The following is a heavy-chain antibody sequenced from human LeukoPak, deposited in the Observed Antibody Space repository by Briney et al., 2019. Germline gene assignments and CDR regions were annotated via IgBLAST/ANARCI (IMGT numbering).Heavy chain of an antibody. V-gene: IGHV4-34*01. CDR3: ARATYYYGSGSYSFDY. CDR2: INHSGST. J-gene: IGHJ4*02. CDR1: GGSFSGYY. Sequence: PSETLSLTCAVYGGSFSGYYWSWLRQPPGKGLEWIGEINHSGSTNYNPSLKSRVTISVDTSKNQFSLKLSSVTAADTAVYYCARATYYYGSGSYSFDYWGQGTLVTVSS. D-gene: IGHD3-10*01.